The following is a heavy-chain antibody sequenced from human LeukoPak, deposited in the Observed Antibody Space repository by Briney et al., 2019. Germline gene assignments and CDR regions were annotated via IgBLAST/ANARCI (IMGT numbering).Heavy chain of an antibody. CDR2: ISYDGSNK. V-gene: IGHV3-30-3*01. J-gene: IGHJ6*02. CDR1: GFTFSSYA. Sequence: PGRSLRLSYAAAGFTFSSYAMHWVRQAPGKGLGWVAVISYDGSNKYYADSVKGRFTISRDNSKNTLYLQMNSLRAEDTAVYYCARDSMDFSSGYYSYYYYGMDVWGQRTTVTVSS. D-gene: IGHD3-3*01. CDR3: ARDSMDFSSGYYSYYYYGMDV.